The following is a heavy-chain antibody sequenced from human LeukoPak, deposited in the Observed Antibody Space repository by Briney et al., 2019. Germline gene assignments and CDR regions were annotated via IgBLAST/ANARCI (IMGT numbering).Heavy chain of an antibody. V-gene: IGHV7-4-1*02. Sequence: ASVKVSCKASGYTFTGYYMHWERQAPGQGLEWMGWINTNTGNPTYAQGFTGRFVFSLDTSVSTAYLQISSLKAEDTAMYYCARDPALQRLRWFDPWGQGTLVTVSS. CDR3: ARDPALQRLRWFDP. CDR2: INTNTGNP. D-gene: IGHD4-11*01. J-gene: IGHJ5*02. CDR1: GYTFTGYY.